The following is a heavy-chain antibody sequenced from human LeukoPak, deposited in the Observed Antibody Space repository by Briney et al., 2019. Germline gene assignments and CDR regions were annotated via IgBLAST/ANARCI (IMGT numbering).Heavy chain of an antibody. CDR3: ARATMVRGVIIAYFDH. J-gene: IGHJ4*02. CDR2: INPSGGST. D-gene: IGHD3-10*01. V-gene: IGHV1-46*01. Sequence: ASVKVSCKASGYTFTSYYMHWVRQAPGQGLEWMGIINPSGGSTSYAQKFQGRVTMTRDTSTSTVYMELSSLRSEDTAVYYCARATMVRGVIIAYFDHWGQGTLVTVSS. CDR1: GYTFTSYY.